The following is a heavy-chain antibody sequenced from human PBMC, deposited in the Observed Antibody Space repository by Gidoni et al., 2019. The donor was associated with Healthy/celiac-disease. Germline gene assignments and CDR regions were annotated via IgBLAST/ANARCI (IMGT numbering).Heavy chain of an antibody. V-gene: IGHV4-4*07. CDR1: GGSISSYY. D-gene: IGHD3-9*01. CDR3: ARDRDDILTGYSYFDY. Sequence: QVQLQESGPGLVQPSETLSLTCTVSGGSISSYYWSWIRQPAGKGLEWIGRIYTSGSTNYNPSLKSRVTMSVDTSKNQFSLKLSSVTAADTAVYYCARDRDDILTGYSYFDYWGQGTLVTVSS. CDR2: IYTSGST. J-gene: IGHJ4*02.